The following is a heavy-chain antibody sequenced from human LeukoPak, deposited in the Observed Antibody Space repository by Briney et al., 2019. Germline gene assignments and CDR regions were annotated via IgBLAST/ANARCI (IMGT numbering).Heavy chain of an antibody. CDR1: GFTFSDYW. Sequence: GGSLRLSCAASGFTFSDYWLHWVRQAPGKGLEWVSYISSSGSTIYYADSVKDRFTISRDNAKNSLYLQMNSLRAEDTAVYYCAELGITMIGGVWGKGTTVTISS. CDR3: AELGITMIGGV. V-gene: IGHV3-11*04. CDR2: ISSSGSTI. J-gene: IGHJ6*04. D-gene: IGHD3-10*02.